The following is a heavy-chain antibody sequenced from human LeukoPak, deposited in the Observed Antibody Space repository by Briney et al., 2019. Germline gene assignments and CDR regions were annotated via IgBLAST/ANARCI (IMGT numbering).Heavy chain of an antibody. V-gene: IGHV1-69*01. Sequence: PAASVKVSCKASGGTFSSYAISWVRQAPGQGLEWMGGLIPIFGTANYAQKFQGRVTITADESTSTAYMELSSLRSEDTAVYYCARDGGYGDDRGDWFDPWGREPWSPSPQ. D-gene: IGHD4-17*01. CDR2: LIPIFGTA. CDR3: ARDGGYGDDRGDWFDP. CDR1: GGTFSSYA. J-gene: IGHJ5*02.